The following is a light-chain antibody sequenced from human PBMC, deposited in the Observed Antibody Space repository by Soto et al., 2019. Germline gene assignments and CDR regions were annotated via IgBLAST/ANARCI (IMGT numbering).Light chain of an antibody. Sequence: EIVLTQSPATLSLSPRERATLSCRASQSVSSYLAWYQQKPGQAPRLLIYDASNRATGIPVRFSGSGSGTDFTLTISSLEPEDFAVYYCQQRSNWPPITFGQGTRLEMK. V-gene: IGKV3-11*01. CDR3: QQRSNWPPIT. J-gene: IGKJ5*01. CDR1: QSVSSY. CDR2: DAS.